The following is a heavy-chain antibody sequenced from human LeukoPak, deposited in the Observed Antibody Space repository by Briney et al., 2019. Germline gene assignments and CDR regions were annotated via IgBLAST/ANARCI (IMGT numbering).Heavy chain of an antibody. CDR3: ARDQLLWAFDS. CDR2: IYTSGST. D-gene: IGHD2-2*01. V-gene: IGHV4-61*02. CDR1: GGSISSGSYY. J-gene: IGHJ4*02. Sequence: KPSQTLSLTCAVSGGSISSGSYYWNWIRQPAGKGLEWIGRIYTSGSTNYNPSLKSRVTISVDTSKNQFSLKLSSVTAADTAVYYRARDQLLWAFDSWGQGTLVTVSS.